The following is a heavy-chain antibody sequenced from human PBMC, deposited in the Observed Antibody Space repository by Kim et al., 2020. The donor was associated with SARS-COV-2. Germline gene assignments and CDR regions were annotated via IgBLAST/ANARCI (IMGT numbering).Heavy chain of an antibody. CDR3: AREAYGDHFYDY. CDR2: IACDAGNT. Sequence: GGSLRLSCAASGFTFSGCAMRWVRQAPGKGLEWVAFIACDAGNTYYGDSVKGRFTITKDNSKNTLYLQMNSLRAEDTAVFYCAREAYGDHFYDYWGQGTLVTVS. D-gene: IGHD4-17*01. V-gene: IGHV3-30*04. CDR1: GFTFSGCA. J-gene: IGHJ4*02.